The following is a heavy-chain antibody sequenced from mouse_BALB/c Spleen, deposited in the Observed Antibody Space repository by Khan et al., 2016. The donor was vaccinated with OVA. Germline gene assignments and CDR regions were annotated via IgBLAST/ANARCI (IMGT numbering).Heavy chain of an antibody. Sequence: QVQLKQSGPGLVAPSQSLSITCTVSGFSLTGYGVNWVRQPPGKGLEWLGMIWGDGSTDYNSALKSRLSISKDNSKSQVFLKMNSLQTDDTATYNCASAYYGNYREAMDYWGQGTSVTVSS. V-gene: IGHV2-6-7*01. CDR1: GFSLTGYG. D-gene: IGHD2-10*01. CDR2: IWGDGST. J-gene: IGHJ4*01. CDR3: ASAYYGNYREAMDY.